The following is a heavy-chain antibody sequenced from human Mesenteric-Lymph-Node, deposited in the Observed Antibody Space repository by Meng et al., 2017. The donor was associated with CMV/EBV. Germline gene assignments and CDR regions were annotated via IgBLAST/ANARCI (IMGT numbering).Heavy chain of an antibody. CDR2: IRSAGYNK. CDR3: AKSRIKLGSTSPHYYYYGMDV. D-gene: IGHD2-2*01. J-gene: IGHJ6*02. V-gene: IGHV3-30*02. CDR1: GFTFSSYA. Sequence: GESLKISCAASGFTFSSYAMHWVRQAPGKGLEWVAFIRSAGYNKYYADSVKGRFTISRDNSKNTLYLQMNSLRAEDTAVYYCAKSRIKLGSTSPHYYYYGMDVWGQGTTVTV.